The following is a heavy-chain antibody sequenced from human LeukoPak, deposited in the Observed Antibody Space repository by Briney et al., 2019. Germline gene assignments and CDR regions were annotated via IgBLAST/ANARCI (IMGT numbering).Heavy chain of an antibody. Sequence: GGSLRLSCAASGFTFSSYGMHWVRQASGKGLEWVAVISYDGSNKYYADSVKGRFTISRDNSKNTLYLQMNSLRAEDTAVYYCAKDPADLVVVAATHAFDIWGQGTMVTVSS. V-gene: IGHV3-30*18. J-gene: IGHJ3*02. CDR2: ISYDGSNK. D-gene: IGHD2-15*01. CDR1: GFTFSSYG. CDR3: AKDPADLVVVAATHAFDI.